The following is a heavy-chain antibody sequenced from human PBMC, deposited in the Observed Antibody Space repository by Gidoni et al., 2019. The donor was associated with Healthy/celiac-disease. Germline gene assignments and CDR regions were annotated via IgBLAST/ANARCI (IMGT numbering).Heavy chain of an antibody. CDR3: AREISSPITSGSNWFDP. J-gene: IGHJ5*02. CDR1: GGSISSYY. D-gene: IGHD3-22*01. Sequence: QVQLQESCPGLVKPSEPLSLTCTVSGGSISSYYWSWIRQPPGKGLEWIGYIYYSGSTNYNPSLKSRVTISVDTSKNQFSLKLSSVTAADTAVYYCAREISSPITSGSNWFDPWGQGTLVTVSS. CDR2: IYYSGST. V-gene: IGHV4-59*01.